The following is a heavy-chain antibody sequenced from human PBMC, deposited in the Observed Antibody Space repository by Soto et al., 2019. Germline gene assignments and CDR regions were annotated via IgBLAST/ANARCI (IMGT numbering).Heavy chain of an antibody. CDR1: GYTFTGYY. D-gene: IGHD6-6*01. CDR2: INPISGGT. J-gene: IGHJ3*02. Sequence: ASVKVSCKASGYTFTGYYMHWVRQAPGQGLEWMGWINPISGGTNYAEKFQGWLTMTRDTSISTACMELSRLRSDDTAVYYCSSTPVEYSSSGYAFEIWGQGTMVTVSS. V-gene: IGHV1-2*04. CDR3: SSTPVEYSSSGYAFEI.